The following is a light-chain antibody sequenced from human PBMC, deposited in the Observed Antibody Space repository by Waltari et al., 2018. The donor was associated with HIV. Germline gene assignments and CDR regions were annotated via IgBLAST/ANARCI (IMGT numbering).Light chain of an antibody. J-gene: IGLJ2*01. Sequence: PGQRVTISCSGSSSNIGRNTVNWYQQLPGTAPKLLIYSNNQRPSGVPDRFSGTKSGTSASLAISGLQSEDEADYYCAAWDDTLNGPNVVFGGGTKLTV. V-gene: IGLV1-44*01. CDR1: SSNIGRNT. CDR3: AAWDDTLNGPNVV. CDR2: SNN.